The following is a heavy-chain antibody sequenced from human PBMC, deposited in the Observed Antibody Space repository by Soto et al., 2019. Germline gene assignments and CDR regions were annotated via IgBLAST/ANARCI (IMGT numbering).Heavy chain of an antibody. CDR2: ISGDGTTI. CDR3: AREYYGLLTGYYNDH. Sequence: EVQLVESGGDSVQPGGSLRLSCAASGFPFSSYWMHWVRHTPGKGLEWVSRISGDGTTIYYADSVTGRFTVSRDIAKNTLSLQMSGLGAEDTAVYYCAREYYGLLTGYYNDHWGQGTLVSVSS. J-gene: IGHJ4*02. CDR1: GFPFSSYW. V-gene: IGHV3-74*01. D-gene: IGHD3-9*01.